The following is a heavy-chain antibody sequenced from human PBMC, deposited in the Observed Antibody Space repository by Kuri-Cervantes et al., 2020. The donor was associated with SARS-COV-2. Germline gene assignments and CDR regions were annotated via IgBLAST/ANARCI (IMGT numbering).Heavy chain of an antibody. J-gene: IGHJ5*02. CDR3: AIAPAAIRMDWFDP. D-gene: IGHD2-2*01. V-gene: IGHV1-24*01. CDR1: GYTLTELS. CDR2: FDPEDGKT. Sequence: ASVKVSCKVSGYTLTELSMHWVRQVPGKGLEWMGGFDPEDGKTVYARKFQGRVTMTEDTSTDTAYMELSSLRSEDTAVYYCAIAPAAIRMDWFDPWGQGTLVTVSS.